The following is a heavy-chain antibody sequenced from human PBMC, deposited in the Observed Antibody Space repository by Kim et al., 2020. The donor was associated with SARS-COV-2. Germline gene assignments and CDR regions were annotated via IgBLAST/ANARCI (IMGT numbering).Heavy chain of an antibody. D-gene: IGHD6-19*01. Sequence: GNINYSPSLKSRVHISADTSKNQFSLKLGSVAAADTAVYYCAKNGWYSIDHWGQGNLVTVSS. CDR2: GNI. V-gene: IGHV4-34*01. J-gene: IGHJ4*02. CDR3: AKNGWYSIDH.